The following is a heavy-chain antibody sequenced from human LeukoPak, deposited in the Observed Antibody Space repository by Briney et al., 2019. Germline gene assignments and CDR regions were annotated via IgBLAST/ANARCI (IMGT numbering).Heavy chain of an antibody. V-gene: IGHV1-8*01. CDR2: MNPNSGNT. Sequence: ASVKVSCKASGYTFTSYDINWVRQATGQGLEWMGWMNPNSGNTGYAQKFQGRVTMTRNTSISTAYIELSSLRSEDTAVYYCARKYSGYDHTPLYFYYYMDVWGKGTTVTVSS. J-gene: IGHJ6*03. CDR3: ARKYSGYDHTPLYFYYYMDV. D-gene: IGHD5-12*01. CDR1: GYTFTSYD.